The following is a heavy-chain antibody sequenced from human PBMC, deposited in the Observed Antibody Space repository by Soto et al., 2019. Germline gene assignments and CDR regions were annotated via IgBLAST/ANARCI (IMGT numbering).Heavy chain of an antibody. CDR1: GGTFSSYP. J-gene: IGHJ4*02. CDR3: AREASSGWPNPGPFGY. CDR2: IIPIFGTA. Sequence: SVKVSCKASGGTFSSYPISWVRQAPGQGLEWMGGIIPIFGTANYAQKFQGRVTITADESTSTAYMELSSLRSEDRAMYYCAREASSGWPNPGPFGYWGQGPRGTVSS. V-gene: IGHV1-69*13. D-gene: IGHD6-19*01.